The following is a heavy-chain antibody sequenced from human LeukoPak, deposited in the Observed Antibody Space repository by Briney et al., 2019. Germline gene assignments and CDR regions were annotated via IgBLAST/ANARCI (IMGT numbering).Heavy chain of an antibody. CDR3: AGGGFLGWLPHHYYYYYMDV. CDR1: GGTFSSYA. V-gene: IGHV1-69*05. D-gene: IGHD3-3*01. CDR2: IIPIFGTA. Sequence: SVKVSCKASGGTFSSYAISWVRQAPGQGLEWMGRIIPIFGTANYAQKFQGRVTITTDESTSTAYMELSSLRSEDTAVYYCAGGGFLGWLPHHYYYYYMDVWGKGTTVTVSS. J-gene: IGHJ6*03.